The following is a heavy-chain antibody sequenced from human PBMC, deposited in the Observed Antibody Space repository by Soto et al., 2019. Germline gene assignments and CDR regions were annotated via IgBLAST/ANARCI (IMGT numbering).Heavy chain of an antibody. D-gene: IGHD6-19*01. CDR1: GGSFSSGSYY. Sequence: SETLSLTCTVSGGSFSSGSYYWDWIRQPPGKGLEWIGGIFSTGSTYYSPSLQSRVTMSAEKSKNQFSLKLKSVTAADTAVYYCARRKTVYRQWLAMYYFDSWGQGTLVTVSS. J-gene: IGHJ4*02. V-gene: IGHV4-39*01. CDR3: ARRKTVYRQWLAMYYFDS. CDR2: IFSTGST.